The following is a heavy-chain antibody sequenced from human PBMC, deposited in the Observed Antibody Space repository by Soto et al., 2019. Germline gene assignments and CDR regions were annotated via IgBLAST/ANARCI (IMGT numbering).Heavy chain of an antibody. CDR2: INPNSGGT. D-gene: IGHD3-16*02. Sequence: ASVKVSCKASGYTFTGYYMHWVRQAPGQGLEWMGWINPNSGGTNYAQKFQGWVTMTRDTSISTAYMELSRLRSDDTAVYYCARGLGELSLYWFDPWGPGTLVTVSS. V-gene: IGHV1-2*04. CDR3: ARGLGELSLYWFDP. J-gene: IGHJ5*02. CDR1: GYTFTGYY.